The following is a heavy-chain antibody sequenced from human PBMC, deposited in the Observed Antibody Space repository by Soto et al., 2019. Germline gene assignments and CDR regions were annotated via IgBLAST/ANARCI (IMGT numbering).Heavy chain of an antibody. D-gene: IGHD2-15*01. CDR2: IYSSGST. Sequence: SETLSLTCTVSGGSISNSYWSWIRQSPEKGLEWIGYIYSSGSTNYNPSLNSRVTISVDTSKNQFSLKVSSVTAADTAVYYCARGGWSLDYWGQGTMVTVSS. CDR1: GGSISNSY. V-gene: IGHV4-59*01. J-gene: IGHJ4*02. CDR3: ARGGWSLDY.